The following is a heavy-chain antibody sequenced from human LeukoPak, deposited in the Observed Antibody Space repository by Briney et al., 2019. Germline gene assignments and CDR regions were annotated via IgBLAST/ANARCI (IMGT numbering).Heavy chain of an antibody. CDR2: MNPNSGDT. Sequence: GESLKVSCKASGYTFTNYDINWVRQAAGQGLEWMGWMNPNSGDTDYVLKFRGKVTMTRDTSISTAYMELSSLTYEDSAMYYCTRSGFGGGVHFDFWGQGTPVTVSS. V-gene: IGHV1-8*01. D-gene: IGHD3-10*01. J-gene: IGHJ4*02. CDR1: GYTFTNYD. CDR3: TRSGFGGGVHFDF.